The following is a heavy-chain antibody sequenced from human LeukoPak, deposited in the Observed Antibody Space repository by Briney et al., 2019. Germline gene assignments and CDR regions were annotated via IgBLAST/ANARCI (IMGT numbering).Heavy chain of an antibody. CDR3: ARLVSNWFDP. CDR1: GFTFSSYS. V-gene: IGHV3-48*04. J-gene: IGHJ5*02. D-gene: IGHD1-26*01. CDR2: ISSSSSTI. Sequence: GGSLRLSCAASGFTFSSYSMNWVRQAPGKGLEWVSYISSSSSTIYYADSVKGRFTISRDNAKNSLYLQMNNLRTEDTAIYYCARLVSNWFDPWGQGTLVTVSS.